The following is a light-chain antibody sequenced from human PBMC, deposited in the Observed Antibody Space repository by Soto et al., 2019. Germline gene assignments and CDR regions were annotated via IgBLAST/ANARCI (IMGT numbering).Light chain of an antibody. CDR2: AAS. Sequence: DIPMTQAPSSLSASVGDRVTITCRASQDISNYLAWYQQKPGKVPKLLIYAASTLQSGVPYRFSGSGSGTEFTLTISSLQPEDVATYYCQKYNSAPRTFGGGTKVEIQ. V-gene: IGKV1-27*01. CDR1: QDISNY. CDR3: QKYNSAPRT. J-gene: IGKJ4*01.